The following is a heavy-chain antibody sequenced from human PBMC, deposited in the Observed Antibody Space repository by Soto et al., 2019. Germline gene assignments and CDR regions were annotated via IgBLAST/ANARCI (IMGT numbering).Heavy chain of an antibody. CDR1: GGSFSGYY. CDR3: ARSVVVVPAAIRFDY. CDR2: INHSGST. J-gene: IGHJ4*02. Sequence: QVQLQQWGAGLLKPSETLSLTCAVYGGSFSGYYWSWIRQPPGKGLEWIGEINHSGSTNYNPSLKSRVTISVDTSKNQFSLKLSSVTAADTAVYYCARSVVVVPAAIRFDYWGQGTLVTVSS. D-gene: IGHD2-2*01. V-gene: IGHV4-34*01.